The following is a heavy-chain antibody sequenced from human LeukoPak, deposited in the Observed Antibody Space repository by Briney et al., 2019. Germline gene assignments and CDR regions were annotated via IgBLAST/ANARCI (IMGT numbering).Heavy chain of an antibody. D-gene: IGHD6-19*01. CDR1: GLTFSDEY. CDR2: IYAGGTT. J-gene: IGHJ4*02. CDR3: ARDISISSQNIAFDY. Sequence: PGGSLRLSCAASGLTFSDEYMSWIRQAPGKGLEWVSVIYAGGTTYYTDSVKGRFTISRDNSKNTLFLQMNSLRAEDTAVYYCARDISISSQNIAFDYWAQGTLVTVSS. V-gene: IGHV3-66*01.